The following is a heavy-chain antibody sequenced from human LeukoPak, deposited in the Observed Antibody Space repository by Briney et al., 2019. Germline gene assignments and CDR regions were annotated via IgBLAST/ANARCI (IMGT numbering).Heavy chain of an antibody. CDR3: ARELSTGD. Sequence: GESLKISCAASGFTFSSYWMHWVRQAPGKGLVWVSRVSGDGSNTFYADSVKGRFTISRDNAKNTLYLQMNSLGAEDTAVYYCARELSTGDWGQGTLVTVSS. J-gene: IGHJ4*02. CDR1: GFTFSSYW. CDR2: VSGDGSNT. D-gene: IGHD7-27*01. V-gene: IGHV3-74*01.